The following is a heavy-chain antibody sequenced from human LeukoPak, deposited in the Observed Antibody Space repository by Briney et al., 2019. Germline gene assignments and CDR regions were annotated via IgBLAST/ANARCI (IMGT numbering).Heavy chain of an antibody. CDR2: ISGTGSST. CDR1: GFTFTNYA. D-gene: IGHD7-27*01. Sequence: GGSLRLSCAASGFTFTNYAMSWVRQAPGKGLEWVSSISGTGSSTYYADSVKGRFTISRDNSKNTLYLQMNSLRAEDTAVYYCARVAHLTGDPYDYWGQGTLVTVSS. J-gene: IGHJ4*02. V-gene: IGHV3-23*01. CDR3: ARVAHLTGDPYDY.